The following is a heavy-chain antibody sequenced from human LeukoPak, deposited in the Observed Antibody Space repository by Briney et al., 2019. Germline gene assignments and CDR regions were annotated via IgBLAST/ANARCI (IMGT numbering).Heavy chain of an antibody. J-gene: IGHJ4*02. Sequence: GGSLRLSCAASGFTFTNYAMSWVRQAPGKGLEWVSGISGSGGSTYYADSVKGRFTISRDNSKNTLYLQMNSLRAEDTAVYYCAKGGCSSTSCRFDYWGQGTLVTVSS. CDR1: GFTFTNYA. CDR2: ISGSGGST. V-gene: IGHV3-23*01. D-gene: IGHD2-2*01. CDR3: AKGGCSSTSCRFDY.